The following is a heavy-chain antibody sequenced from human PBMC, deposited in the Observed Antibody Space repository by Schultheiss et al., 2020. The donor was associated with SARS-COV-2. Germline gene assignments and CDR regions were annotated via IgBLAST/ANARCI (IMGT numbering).Heavy chain of an antibody. J-gene: IGHJ4*02. CDR2: INHSGST. CDR1: GGSFSGYY. D-gene: IGHD4-11*01. V-gene: IGHV4-34*01. CDR3: ARDLGDTVTTNCSY. Sequence: SETLSLTCAVYGGSFSGYYWSWIRQPPGKGLEWIGEINHSGSTNYNPSLKSRVTISVDTSKNQFSLKLSSVTAADTAVYYCARDLGDTVTTNCSYWGQGTLVTVSS.